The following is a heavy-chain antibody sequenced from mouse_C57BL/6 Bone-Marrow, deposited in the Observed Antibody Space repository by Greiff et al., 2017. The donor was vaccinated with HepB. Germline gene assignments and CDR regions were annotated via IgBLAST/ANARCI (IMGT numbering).Heavy chain of an antibody. Sequence: DVMLVESGEGLVKPGGSLKLSCAASGFTFSSYAMSWVRQTPEKRLEWVAYISSGGDYIYYADTVKGRFTISRNNARNNLYLQMSGLKSEDTAMYYCTREGAFDVWGTGTTVTVSS. CDR2: ISSGGDYI. V-gene: IGHV5-9-1*02. J-gene: IGHJ1*03. CDR3: TREGAFDV. CDR1: GFTFSSYA.